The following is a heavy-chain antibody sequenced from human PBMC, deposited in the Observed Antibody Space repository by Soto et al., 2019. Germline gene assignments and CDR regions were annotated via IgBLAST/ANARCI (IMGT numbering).Heavy chain of an antibody. CDR2: ISYDGSNK. CDR3: ARDLADIVAVPAAIGVHYYYGMDV. V-gene: IGHV3-30-3*01. CDR1: GFTFSSYA. J-gene: IGHJ6*02. Sequence: QVQLVESGGGVVQPGRSLRLSCAASGFTFSSYAMHWVRQAPGKGLEWVAVISYDGSNKYYADSVKGRFTISRDNSKNTLYLQMNSLRAEDTAVYYCARDLADIVAVPAAIGVHYYYGMDVWGQGTTVTVSS. D-gene: IGHD2-2*01.